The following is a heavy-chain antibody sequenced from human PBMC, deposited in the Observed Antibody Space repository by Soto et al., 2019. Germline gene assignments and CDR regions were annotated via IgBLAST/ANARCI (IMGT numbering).Heavy chain of an antibody. CDR2: IHNSGST. V-gene: IGHV4-31*03. J-gene: IGHJ4*02. D-gene: IGHD3-10*01. CDR3: ARDLVIRGIGAFDA. Sequence: SETLSLTCTVSGVSLSSAGNYWTWIRQHPGKGLEWIGDIHNSGSTHHNPSLKSRVAMSIDTSNNQVSLRLSSVTAADTAVYYCARDLVIRGIGAFDAWGQGTLVTVSS. CDR1: GVSLSSAGNY.